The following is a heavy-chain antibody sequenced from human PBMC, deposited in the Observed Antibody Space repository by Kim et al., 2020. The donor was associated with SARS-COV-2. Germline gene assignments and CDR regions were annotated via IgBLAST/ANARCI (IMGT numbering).Heavy chain of an antibody. D-gene: IGHD1-26*01. CDR3: ARSRFGSYSGSFTDPLDY. CDR2: MNPNSGNT. CDR1: GYTFTSYD. Sequence: ASVKVSCKASGYTFTSYDINWVRQATGQGLEWMGWMNPNSGNTGYAQKFQGRVTMTRNTSISTAYMELSSLRSEDTAVYYCARSRFGSYSGSFTDPLDYWGQGTLVTVSS. J-gene: IGHJ4*02. V-gene: IGHV1-8*01.